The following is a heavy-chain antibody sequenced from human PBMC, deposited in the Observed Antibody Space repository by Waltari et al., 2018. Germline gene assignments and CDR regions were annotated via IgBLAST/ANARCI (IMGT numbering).Heavy chain of an antibody. D-gene: IGHD2-8*01. V-gene: IGHV1-2*02. CDR3: ARDPHCTNGVCDYYYGMDV. J-gene: IGHJ6*02. CDR1: GYTFTGYY. CDR2: IKPSRGGT. Sequence: QVQLVQSGAEVKKPGASVKVSCKASGYTFTGYYMHWVRQAPGQGLEWMGWIKPSRGGTNYAQKCQGRVTMTRDTSISTAYMELSRLRSDDTAVYYCARDPHCTNGVCDYYYGMDVWGQGTTVTVSS.